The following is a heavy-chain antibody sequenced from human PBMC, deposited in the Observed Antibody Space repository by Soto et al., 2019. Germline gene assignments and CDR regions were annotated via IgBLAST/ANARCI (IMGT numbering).Heavy chain of an antibody. CDR3: ARGRVTGTTSRGWFYF. Sequence: GASVKVSCKASGYTFTSYAIHWVRQAPGQRLEWMGWINAGNGNTKYSQKFQGRVTITRDTSASTAYMELSSLRSEDTAVYYCARGRVTGTTSRGWFYFWGQGTLVTVSA. J-gene: IGHJ4*02. CDR2: INAGNGNT. V-gene: IGHV1-3*01. CDR1: GYTFTSYA. D-gene: IGHD1-20*01.